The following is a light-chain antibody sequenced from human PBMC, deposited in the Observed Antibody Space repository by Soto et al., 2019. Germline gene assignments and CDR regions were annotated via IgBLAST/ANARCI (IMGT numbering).Light chain of an antibody. CDR3: SSYAGRLYV. CDR2: EVS. CDR1: SSDVGDYNY. V-gene: IGLV2-8*01. J-gene: IGLJ1*01. Sequence: QSALTQPPSASGSPGQSVTISCTGTSSDVGDYNYVSWYQQHPGKAPKLMIYEVSKRPSGVPDRFSGSKSGNTASLTVSGLQAEDEADYYCSSYAGRLYVFGPGTKLTVL.